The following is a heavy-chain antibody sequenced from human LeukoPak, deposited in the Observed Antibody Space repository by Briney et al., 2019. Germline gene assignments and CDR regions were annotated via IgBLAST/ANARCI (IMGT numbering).Heavy chain of an antibody. V-gene: IGHV3-21*06. D-gene: IGHD6-6*01. CDR3: ARIYSTSSGWFDP. CDR1: GFTFSHYS. Sequence: GGSLRLSCVASGFTFSHYSMNWVRQAPGKGLEWVSSIRFTGSYIYYADSVKGRFTISRDNVKNSLDLQMLSLRAEDTAVYYCARIYSTSSGWFDPWGQGTLVTVSS. J-gene: IGHJ5*02. CDR2: IRFTGSYI.